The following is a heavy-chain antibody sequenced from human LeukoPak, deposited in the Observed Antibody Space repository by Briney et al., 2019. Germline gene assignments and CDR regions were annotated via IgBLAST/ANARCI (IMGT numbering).Heavy chain of an antibody. J-gene: IGHJ5*02. Sequence: GASVKVSCKASGYTFTSCYMHWVRQAPGQGLEWMGIINPSGGSTSYAQKFQGRVTMTRDTSTSTVYMELSSLRSEDTAVYYCARDPISGPSDNWFDPWGQGTLVTVSS. V-gene: IGHV1-46*01. CDR2: INPSGGST. D-gene: IGHD6-19*01. CDR1: GYTFTSCY. CDR3: ARDPISGPSDNWFDP.